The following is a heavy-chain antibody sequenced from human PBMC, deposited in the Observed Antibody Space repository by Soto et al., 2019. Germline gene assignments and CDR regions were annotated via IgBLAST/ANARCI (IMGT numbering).Heavy chain of an antibody. CDR3: ARVDIVATVGDYYYGMDL. J-gene: IGHJ6*02. D-gene: IGHD5-12*01. Sequence: ASLKVSCKASGDTFTSYGISWVRQAPGQGLEWMGWISAYNGNTNYAQKLQGRVTMTTDTSTSTAYMELRSLRSDDTAVYYCARVDIVATVGDYYYGMDLWGQGTTVTVSS. CDR1: GDTFTSYG. V-gene: IGHV1-18*04. CDR2: ISAYNGNT.